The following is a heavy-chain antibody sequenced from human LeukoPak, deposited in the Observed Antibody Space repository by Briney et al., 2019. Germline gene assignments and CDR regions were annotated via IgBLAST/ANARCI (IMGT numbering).Heavy chain of an antibody. J-gene: IGHJ4*02. Sequence: GGSLRLSCAASGFTFSSYGMSWVRQAPGKGLEWVSLISASGGTTYYADSVKGRFTISRDNSENTLYLQMNSLRAEDTAVFYCAKVREKQWLYYFDFWGQGSLVIVSS. D-gene: IGHD6-19*01. CDR3: AKVREKQWLYYFDF. V-gene: IGHV3-23*01. CDR2: ISASGGTT. CDR1: GFTFSSYG.